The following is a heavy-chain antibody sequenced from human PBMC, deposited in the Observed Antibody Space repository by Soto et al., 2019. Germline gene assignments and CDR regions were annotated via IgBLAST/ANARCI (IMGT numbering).Heavy chain of an antibody. CDR1: GITLSPFW. V-gene: IGHV3-74*01. CDR2: IDNGGSGT. CDR3: TTTFEH. Sequence: EVQLVESGGGSVQPGGSLRLSCPASGITLSPFWMHWVRQAPGKGLVWVARIDNGGSGTSYADFAKGRFTISKDDAKNTLYLQMNSLRAEDTSLYYCTTTFEHWGRGTLVTVSS. J-gene: IGHJ4*02.